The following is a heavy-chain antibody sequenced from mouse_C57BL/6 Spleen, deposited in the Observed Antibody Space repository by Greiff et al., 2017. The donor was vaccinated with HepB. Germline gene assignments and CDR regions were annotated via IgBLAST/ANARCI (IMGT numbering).Heavy chain of an antibody. V-gene: IGHV1-7*01. D-gene: IGHD2-1*01. Sequence: QVQLQQSGAELAKPGASVKLSCKASGYTFTSYWMHWVQQRPGQGLEWIGDINPSSGYTKYNQKFKDKATLTADKSSSTAYMQLSSLTYEDSAVSDCASDGNYGYYAMDYWGQGTSVTVSS. J-gene: IGHJ4*01. CDR3: ASDGNYGYYAMDY. CDR1: GYTFTSYW. CDR2: INPSSGYT.